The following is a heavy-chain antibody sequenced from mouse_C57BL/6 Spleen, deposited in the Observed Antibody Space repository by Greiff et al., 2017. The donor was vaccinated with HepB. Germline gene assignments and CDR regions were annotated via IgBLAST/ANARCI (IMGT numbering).Heavy chain of an antibody. J-gene: IGHJ2*01. CDR3: ARSYYYGSSSNFDY. CDR2: IYPGSGST. Sequence: VQLQQPGAELVKPGASVKMSCKASGYTFTSYWITWVKQRPGQGLEWIGDIYPGSGSTNYNEKFKSKATLTVDTSSSTAYMQLSSLTSEDSAVYYCARSYYYGSSSNFDYWGQGTTLTVSS. D-gene: IGHD1-1*01. V-gene: IGHV1-55*01. CDR1: GYTFTSYW.